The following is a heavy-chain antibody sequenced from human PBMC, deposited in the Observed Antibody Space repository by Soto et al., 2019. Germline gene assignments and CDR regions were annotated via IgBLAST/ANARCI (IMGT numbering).Heavy chain of an antibody. D-gene: IGHD2-15*01. Sequence: GGSLRLSCAASGFTFSSYAMHWVRQAPGKGLEWVAVISYDGSNKYYADSVKGRFTISRDNSKNTLYLQMNSLRAEDTAVYYCARDFPDIEVAYAFDIWGQGTMVTVSS. CDR2: ISYDGSNK. J-gene: IGHJ3*02. V-gene: IGHV3-30-3*01. CDR1: GFTFSSYA. CDR3: ARDFPDIEVAYAFDI.